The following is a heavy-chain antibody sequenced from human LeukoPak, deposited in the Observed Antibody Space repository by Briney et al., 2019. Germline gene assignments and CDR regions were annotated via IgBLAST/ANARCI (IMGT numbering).Heavy chain of an antibody. D-gene: IGHD3-10*01. CDR2: INPNSGGT. CDR3: ATHYGSGNSYPFDY. V-gene: IGHV1-2*02. CDR1: GYTFTGFY. Sequence: ASVKVSCMASGYTFTGFYMHWVRQAPGQGLEWMGWINPNSGGTYFAQKFQGRVTMTRDTSISTAYMELSRLRSDDTAVYLCATHYGSGNSYPFDYWGQGTLVTVSS. J-gene: IGHJ4*02.